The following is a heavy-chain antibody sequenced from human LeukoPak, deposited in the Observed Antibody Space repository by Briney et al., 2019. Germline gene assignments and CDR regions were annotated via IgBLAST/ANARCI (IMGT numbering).Heavy chain of an antibody. V-gene: IGHV4-39*07. Sequence: SETLSLTCTVSGGSISSSSYYWGWIRQPPGKGLEWIGNIYYSGSTYYNPSLKSRVTISVDTSKNQFSLKLSSVTAADTAVYFCARGPYSYDSSGAFDIWGQGTMVTVSS. D-gene: IGHD3-22*01. CDR3: ARGPYSYDSSGAFDI. CDR2: IYYSGST. CDR1: GGSISSSSYY. J-gene: IGHJ3*02.